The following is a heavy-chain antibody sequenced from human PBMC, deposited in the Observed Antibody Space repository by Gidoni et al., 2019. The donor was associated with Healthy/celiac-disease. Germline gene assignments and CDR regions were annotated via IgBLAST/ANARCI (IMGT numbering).Heavy chain of an antibody. J-gene: IGHJ3*02. CDR3: VRSVQDAFDI. CDR1: GFTFRSYS. Sequence: EVQLVESGGGLVQPGGSLRLSCAASGFTFRSYSMNWVRQAPGKGLEWVSYISSSSSTIYYADSVKGRFTISRDNAKNSLYLQMNSLRDEDTTVYYCVRSVQDAFDIWGQGTMVTVSS. V-gene: IGHV3-48*02. CDR2: ISSSSSTI.